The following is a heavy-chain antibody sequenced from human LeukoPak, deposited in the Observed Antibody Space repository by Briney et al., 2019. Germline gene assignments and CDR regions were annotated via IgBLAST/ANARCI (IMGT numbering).Heavy chain of an antibody. V-gene: IGHV4-61*02. J-gene: IGHJ6*03. CDR3: ARVGGAGYYYYMDV. Sequence: SQTLSLTCTVSGGSISSGSYYWSWIRQPAGKGLEWIGRIYTSGSTNYNPSLKSRVTISVDTSKNQFSLKLSSVTAADTAMYYCARVGGAGYYYYMDVWGKGTTVTVSS. CDR1: GGSISSGSYY. CDR2: IYTSGST. D-gene: IGHD2-21*01.